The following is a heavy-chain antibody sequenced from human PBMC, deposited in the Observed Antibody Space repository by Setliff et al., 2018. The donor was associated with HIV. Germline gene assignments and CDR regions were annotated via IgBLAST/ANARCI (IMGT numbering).Heavy chain of an antibody. Sequence: PSETLSLTCTVSGGSISSSTYYWSWIRQHPGKGLEWIGYIYYSGSTYYNPSLRSRVIISIDTSKDQFSLKLSSVTAADTAVYYCARSLYISSSGAPDWGQGTLVTVSS. CDR1: GGSISSSTYY. D-gene: IGHD6-6*01. CDR3: ARSLYISSSGAPD. CDR2: IYYSGST. V-gene: IGHV4-31*03. J-gene: IGHJ4*02.